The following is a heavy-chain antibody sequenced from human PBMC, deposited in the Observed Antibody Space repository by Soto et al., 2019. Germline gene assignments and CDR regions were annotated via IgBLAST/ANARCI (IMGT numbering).Heavy chain of an antibody. CDR2: ISYDGSNK. CDR1: GFSFRRYA. CDR3: ANDTYCSGGSCYSSRYYYYGMDV. V-gene: IGHV3-30*18. D-gene: IGHD2-15*01. Sequence: PAGSLRLSCAASGFSFRRYAMEWVRQVPGKGLEWVAVISYDGSNKYNADSVKGRFTISRNNSTNTLYLQINSLSAEDTAVYYCANDTYCSGGSCYSSRYYYYGMDVWGQGTTVTVSS. J-gene: IGHJ6*02.